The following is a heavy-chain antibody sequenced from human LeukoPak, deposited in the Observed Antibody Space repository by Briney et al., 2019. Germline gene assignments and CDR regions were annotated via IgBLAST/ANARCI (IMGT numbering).Heavy chain of an antibody. J-gene: IGHJ4*02. V-gene: IGHV4-59*01. Sequence: SETLSLTCTVSGSSISSYYWSWIRQPPGKGLEWIGYIYYSGSTNYNPSLKSRVTISVDTSKNQFSLKLSSVTAADTAVYYCARVGDYGDYSFDYWGQGTLVTVSS. CDR3: ARVGDYGDYSFDY. D-gene: IGHD4-17*01. CDR1: GSSISSYY. CDR2: IYYSGST.